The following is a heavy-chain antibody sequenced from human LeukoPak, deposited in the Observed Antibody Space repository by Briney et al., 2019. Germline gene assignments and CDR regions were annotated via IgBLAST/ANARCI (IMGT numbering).Heavy chain of an antibody. J-gene: IGHJ3*02. Sequence: PSETLSLTCAVYGGSFSGYYWSWIRQPPGKGLEWIGEINHSGSTNYNPSLKSRVTISVDTSKNQFSLKLSSVTAADTAVYYCARGVPPSRVQTYYDILTGHDAFDIWGQGTMVTVSS. CDR1: GGSFSGYY. CDR2: INHSGST. V-gene: IGHV4-34*01. D-gene: IGHD3-9*01. CDR3: ARGVPPSRVQTYYDILTGHDAFDI.